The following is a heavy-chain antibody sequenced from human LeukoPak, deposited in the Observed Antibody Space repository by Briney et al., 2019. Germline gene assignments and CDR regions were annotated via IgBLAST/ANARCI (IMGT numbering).Heavy chain of an antibody. V-gene: IGHV3-23*01. CDR2: ISDSGDTT. D-gene: IGHD2-21*01. CDR1: GFNFRSFS. Sequence: GGSLRLSCAASGFNFRSFSMSWVRQAPGKGLDWVSGISDSGDTTYYADSVKGRFTISRDNSKNTLYLQLNSLRVEDTAMYYYVRGIASHDFFSRGDWGQGTLVTVSS. CDR3: VRGIASHDFFSRGD. J-gene: IGHJ4*02.